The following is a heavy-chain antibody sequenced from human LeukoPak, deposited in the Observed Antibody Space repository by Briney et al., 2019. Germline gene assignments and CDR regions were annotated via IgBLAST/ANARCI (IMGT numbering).Heavy chain of an antibody. J-gene: IGHJ2*01. V-gene: IGHV3-30-3*01. CDR1: GFTFSYYW. Sequence: PGGSLRLSCAASGFTFSYYWMGWVRQAPGKGLEWVAVISYDGSNKYYADSVKGRFTISRDNSKNTLYLQMNSLRAEDTAVYYCARKIGGAVAGNWYFDLWGRGTLVIVSS. CDR2: ISYDGSNK. CDR3: ARKIGGAVAGNWYFDL. D-gene: IGHD6-19*01.